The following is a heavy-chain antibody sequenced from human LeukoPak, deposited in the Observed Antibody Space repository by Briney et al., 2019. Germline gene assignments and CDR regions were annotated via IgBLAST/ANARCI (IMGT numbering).Heavy chain of an antibody. V-gene: IGHV4-59*01. CDR1: GGSISSYY. J-gene: IGHJ6*04. CDR2: IYYSGST. Sequence: SETLSLTCTVSGGSISSYYWSWIRQPPGKGLEWIGYIYYSGSTNYNPSLKSRVTISVDTSKSQFSLKLSSVTAADTAVYYCARVPDPSVNYYYGMDVWGRGTTVTVSS. CDR3: ARVPDPSVNYYYGMDV. D-gene: IGHD4-17*01.